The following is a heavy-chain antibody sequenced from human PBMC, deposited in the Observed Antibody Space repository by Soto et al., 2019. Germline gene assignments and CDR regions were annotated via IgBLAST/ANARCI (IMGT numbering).Heavy chain of an antibody. CDR2: ITPSSGST. D-gene: IGHD4-17*01. Sequence: QGRLGQSGVQVRNPGASVRVSCRASGYPLTPYNMRWWQQPLGQGLNWMGIITPSSGSTRYEQKFQDRVTMTRDTSSSTVYMELSSLRSEDTAVYYCARAVSTKTAPIDYWGQGTLVTVSS. J-gene: IGHJ4*02. CDR1: GYPLTPYN. CDR3: ARAVSTKTAPIDY. V-gene: IGHV1-46*01.